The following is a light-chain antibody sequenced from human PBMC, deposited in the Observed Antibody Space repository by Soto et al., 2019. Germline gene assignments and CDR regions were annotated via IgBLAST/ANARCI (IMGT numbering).Light chain of an antibody. CDR1: QSVSTY. CDR3: QQRSNWLT. V-gene: IGKV3-11*01. Sequence: EVVLTQSPATLSLSPGERATLSCRASQSVSTYLAWYQQKPGQAPRLLIYDASNRATVIPARFSGSGSRTDFTLTISSLDPEDFAVYYCQQRSNWLTFGGGTKVEIK. CDR2: DAS. J-gene: IGKJ4*01.